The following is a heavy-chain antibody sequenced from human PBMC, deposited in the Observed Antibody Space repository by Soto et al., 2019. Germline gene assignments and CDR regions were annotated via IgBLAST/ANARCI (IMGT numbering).Heavy chain of an antibody. CDR3: AKGEVPATMRSPLDY. J-gene: IGHJ4*02. CDR2: ISGSGGTT. D-gene: IGHD2-2*01. CDR1: GLTFSSYA. V-gene: IGHV3-23*01. Sequence: EVQLLESGGGLVQPGRSLRLSCAASGLTFSSYAMTWVRQAPGKGLEWVSTISGSGGTTYYADSVKGRFTISRDNSKNTLYLQRNSLRAEDSALYYCAKGEVPATMRSPLDYWGQGTRVTVPS.